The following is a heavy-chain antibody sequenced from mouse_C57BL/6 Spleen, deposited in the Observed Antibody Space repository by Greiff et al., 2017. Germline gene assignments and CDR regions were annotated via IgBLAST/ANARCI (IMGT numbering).Heavy chain of an antibody. Sequence: EVKLMESGGGLVKPGGSLKLSCAASGFTFSDYGMHWVRQAPEKGLEWVAYISSGSSTIYYADTVKGRFTISRDNAKNTLFLQMTSLRSEDTAMYYCAANYGSSYVAWFAYWGQGTLVTVSA. J-gene: IGHJ3*01. D-gene: IGHD1-1*01. CDR2: ISSGSSTI. CDR3: AANYGSSYVAWFAY. V-gene: IGHV5-17*01. CDR1: GFTFSDYG.